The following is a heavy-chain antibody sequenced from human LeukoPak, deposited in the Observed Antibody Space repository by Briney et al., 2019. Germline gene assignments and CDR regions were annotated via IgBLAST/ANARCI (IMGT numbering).Heavy chain of an antibody. CDR2: ISYDGSNK. CDR1: GFTFSSYG. J-gene: IGHJ4*02. CDR3: ATAIFGVVSHSDY. D-gene: IGHD3-3*01. Sequence: GRSLRLSCAASGFTFSSYGMHWVRQAPGKGLEWVAVISYDGSNKYYADSVKGRFTISRDNSKNTLYLQMNSLRAEDTAVYYCATAIFGVVSHSDYWGQGTPVTVSA. V-gene: IGHV3-30*03.